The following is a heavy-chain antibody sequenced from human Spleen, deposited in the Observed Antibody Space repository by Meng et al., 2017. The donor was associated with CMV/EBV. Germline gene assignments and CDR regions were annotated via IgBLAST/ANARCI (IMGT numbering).Heavy chain of an antibody. Sequence: GGSLRLSCAGSGFTFSAYEMNWVRQAPGKGLEWVSHIITTGETVHYGDSVKGRFTISRDNARNSEYLQMNSLRAEDTALYYCARGDCTGYSCYMDVWGQGTSVTVSS. J-gene: IGHJ6*02. CDR1: GFTFSAYE. CDR2: IITTGETV. V-gene: IGHV3-48*03. D-gene: IGHD2-15*01. CDR3: ARGDCTGYSCYMDV.